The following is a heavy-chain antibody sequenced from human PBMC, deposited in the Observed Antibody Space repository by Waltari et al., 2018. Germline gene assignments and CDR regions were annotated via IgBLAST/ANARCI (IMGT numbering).Heavy chain of an antibody. CDR2: ISSSSSTI. V-gene: IGHV3-48*01. J-gene: IGHJ4*02. CDR1: GFTFSSYS. Sequence: EVQLVESGGGLVQPGGSLRLSCAASGFTFSSYSMNWVRQAPGKGLEWVSYISSSSSTIYYADSGKGRFTISRDNDKNSLYLQMNSLRAEDTAVYYCAREPEGHYFDYWGQGTLVTVSS. CDR3: AREPEGHYFDY.